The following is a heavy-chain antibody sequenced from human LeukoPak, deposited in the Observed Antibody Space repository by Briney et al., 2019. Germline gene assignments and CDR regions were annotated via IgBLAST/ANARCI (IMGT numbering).Heavy chain of an antibody. CDR2: IYYSGST. Sequence: SETLSLTCSVSGGSVSSSSSYWGWIRQPPGKGLEWIGSIYYSGSTYYNPSLKSRVTISVDTSKNQFSLKLSSVTAADTAVYYCARQGSYYSGSPFEYWGQGTLVTVSS. D-gene: IGHD1-26*01. CDR3: ARQGSYYSGSPFEY. J-gene: IGHJ4*02. V-gene: IGHV4-39*01. CDR1: GGSVSSSSSY.